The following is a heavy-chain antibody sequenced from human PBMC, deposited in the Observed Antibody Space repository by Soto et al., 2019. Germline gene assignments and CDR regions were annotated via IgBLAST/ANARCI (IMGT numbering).Heavy chain of an antibody. V-gene: IGHV5-10-1*01. D-gene: IGHD1-26*01. CDR2: IDPSDSYT. CDR1: GYSLTSYC. Sequence: GEPRKITCPCSGYSLTSYCISWVRQMPVKGPEWMGSIDPSDSYTNYSPSFQSHVTISADKSISTAYLQWSSLKASYTAMYYCARHRVSVPRSTIAYRGQGTLVHVSS. J-gene: IGHJ4*02. CDR3: ARHRVSVPRSTIAY.